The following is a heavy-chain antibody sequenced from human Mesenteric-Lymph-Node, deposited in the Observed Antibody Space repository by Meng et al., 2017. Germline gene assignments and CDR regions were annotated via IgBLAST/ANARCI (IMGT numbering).Heavy chain of an antibody. CDR3: AKDMKSGRSNWYNFNFHH. V-gene: IGHV3-9*01. J-gene: IGHJ1*01. Sequence: SLKISCAASGFTFDDYAMHWVRQAPGKGLEWVSGINWNGDSLAYADSVKGRFTISRDNAKNSLYLQVNSLRLEDTALYYCAKDMKSGRSNWYNFNFHHWGQGTLVTVSS. CDR2: INWNGDSL. D-gene: IGHD1/OR15-1a*01. CDR1: GFTFDDYA.